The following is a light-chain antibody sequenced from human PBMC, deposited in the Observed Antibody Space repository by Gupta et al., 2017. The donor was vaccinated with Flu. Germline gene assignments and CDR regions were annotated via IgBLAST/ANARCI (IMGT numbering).Light chain of an antibody. V-gene: IGLV3-19*01. J-gene: IGLJ2*01. CDR2: GKN. CDR1: RLTKFY. Sequence: SSELPQYPAVSVALGQTVRITCQGDRLTKFYASWYQQKPGEAPVPVINGKNNQPSGIPGRLSGSSLGNPASLTITGAQAEDEADYYCNSRDTSGDHLEIFGGGTKLTVL. CDR3: NSRDTSGDHLEI.